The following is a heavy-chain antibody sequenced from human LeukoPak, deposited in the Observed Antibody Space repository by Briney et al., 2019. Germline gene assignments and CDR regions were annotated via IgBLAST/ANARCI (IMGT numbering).Heavy chain of an antibody. CDR2: INPNSGGT. J-gene: IGHJ4*02. V-gene: IGHV1-2*02. D-gene: IGHD6-6*01. CDR1: GYTFTGYY. CDR3: ARTSIAARRADFDY. Sequence: ASVKVSCKASGYTFTGYYMHWVRQAPGQGLEWMGWINPNSGGTSYAQKFQGRVTLTRDTPTRTAYMELNRLTSDDTAVYYCARTSIAARRADFDYWGQGTVVTVSS.